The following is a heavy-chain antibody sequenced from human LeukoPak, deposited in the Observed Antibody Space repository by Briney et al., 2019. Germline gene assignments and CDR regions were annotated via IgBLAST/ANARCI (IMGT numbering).Heavy chain of an antibody. D-gene: IGHD3-10*01. Sequence: SETLSLTCAVYGGSFSGYYWSWIRQPPGKGLEWIGEINHSGSTNYNPSLKSRVTISVDTSKNQFSLKLNSVTAADTAVYYCARDPGWFDPWGQGTLVTVSS. CDR3: ARDPGWFDP. V-gene: IGHV4-34*01. CDR1: GGSFSGYY. CDR2: INHSGST. J-gene: IGHJ5*02.